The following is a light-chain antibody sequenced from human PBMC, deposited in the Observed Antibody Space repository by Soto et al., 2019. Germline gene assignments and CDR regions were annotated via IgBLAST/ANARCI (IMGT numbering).Light chain of an antibody. Sequence: DIQMTQSPSTLSASVGDRVTITCRASQSISSWLAWYQQKPGKAPKLLIYDASSLESGVPSRFSGRGAGTEFTLTISILQPDDFATYYCQQYNSYSTFGQGTKVEIK. CDR1: QSISSW. V-gene: IGKV1-5*01. J-gene: IGKJ1*01. CDR3: QQYNSYST. CDR2: DAS.